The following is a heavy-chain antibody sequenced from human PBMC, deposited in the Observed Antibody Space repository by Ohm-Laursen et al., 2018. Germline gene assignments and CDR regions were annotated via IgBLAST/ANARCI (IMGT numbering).Heavy chain of an antibody. CDR3: ARGQPIDF. Sequence: ASVKVSCKASGYTFTSYDINWVQQAPGQGLEWMGIINTGGGSTSHAQKFQGRLTMTRDTSTSTVYMELSSLRSEDTAMYYCARGQPIDFWGQGILVTVSS. V-gene: IGHV1-46*01. CDR1: GYTFTSYD. CDR2: INTGGGST. J-gene: IGHJ4*02.